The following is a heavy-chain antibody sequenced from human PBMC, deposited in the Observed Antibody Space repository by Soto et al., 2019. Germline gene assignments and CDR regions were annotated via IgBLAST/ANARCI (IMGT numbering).Heavy chain of an antibody. V-gene: IGHV2-5*02. D-gene: IGHD3-16*01. CDR2: IYWDDDK. J-gene: IGHJ4*02. CDR1: GFSLSTSGVG. CDR3: AHSPPRGTLAPFDY. Sequence: QITLKESGPTLVKPTQTLTLTCTFSGFSLSTSGVGVGWIRQPPGKALEWLALIYWDDDKRYSTSLKSRLTITKDTSKNQVVLTMTNMDPVDTATYDCAHSPPRGTLAPFDYWGQGTLVTVSS.